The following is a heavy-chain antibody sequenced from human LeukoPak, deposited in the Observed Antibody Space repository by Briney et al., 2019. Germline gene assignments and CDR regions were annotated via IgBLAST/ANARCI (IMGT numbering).Heavy chain of an antibody. J-gene: IGHJ6*02. V-gene: IGHV3-30-3*01. Sequence: GRSLRLSCAASGFTFSSYAMHWVRQAPGKGLEWVAVISYDGSNKYSADSVKGRFTISRDNSKNTLYLQMNSLRAEDTAVYYCARGTRVELPRYYYHGMDVWGQGTTVSVSS. CDR3: ARGTRVELPRYYYHGMDV. CDR1: GFTFSSYA. CDR2: ISYDGSNK. D-gene: IGHD3-10*01.